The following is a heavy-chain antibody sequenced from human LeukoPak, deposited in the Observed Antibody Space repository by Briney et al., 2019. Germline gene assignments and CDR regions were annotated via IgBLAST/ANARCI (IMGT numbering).Heavy chain of an antibody. V-gene: IGHV3-23*01. Sequence: GGSLRLSCAASGFTFSSYAMSWVRQAPGKGLEWVSAISGSGGSTYYADSVKGRFTISRDNSKNTLYLQMNSLRAEDTAVHYCAKGSLRFSQSLLPKYYFDYWGQGTLVTVSS. CDR1: GFTFSSYA. D-gene: IGHD3-10*01. CDR3: AKGSLRFSQSLLPKYYFDY. CDR2: ISGSGGST. J-gene: IGHJ4*02.